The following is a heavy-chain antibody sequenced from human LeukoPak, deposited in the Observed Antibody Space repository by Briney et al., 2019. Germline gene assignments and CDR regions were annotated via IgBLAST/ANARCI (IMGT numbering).Heavy chain of an antibody. V-gene: IGHV3-53*01. CDR3: AAYGLGSFIYGMDV. J-gene: IGHJ6*02. CDR1: EFTVDNNY. D-gene: IGHD3-10*01. Sequence: GGSLRLSCAASEFTVDNNYMTWVRQAPGRGLEWVSMIYSGGNTYYTDSVKGRFTISRDNSRNTLYLQMNSLRVDDTAVCYCAAYGLGSFIYGMDVWGQGTTVTVSS. CDR2: IYSGGNT.